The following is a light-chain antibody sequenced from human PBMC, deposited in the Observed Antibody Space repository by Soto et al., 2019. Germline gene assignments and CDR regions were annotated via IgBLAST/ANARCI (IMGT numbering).Light chain of an antibody. CDR1: TIDVGSYSL. CDR3: YSYGGSYYV. V-gene: IGLV2-23*01. CDR2: EAS. J-gene: IGLJ1*01. Sequence: QSVLTQPASVSGFPGQSITISCTGTTIDVGSYSLVSWYQHHPGKAPQLMIYEASKRPSGVSNRFSGSKSGNTASLTISGLQAEDEADYYCYSYGGSYYVFGTGTRSPS.